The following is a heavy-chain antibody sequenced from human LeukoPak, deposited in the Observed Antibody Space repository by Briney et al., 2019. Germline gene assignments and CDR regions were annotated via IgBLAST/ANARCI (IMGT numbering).Heavy chain of an antibody. CDR1: GGSISSGSYY. CDR3: ARHAWDTAMVGYAFDI. V-gene: IGHV4-61*02. J-gene: IGHJ3*02. CDR2: IYTSGST. Sequence: SQTLSLTCTVSGGSISSGSYYWSWIRQPAGKGLEWIGRIYTSGSTNYNPSLKSRVTISVDTSKNQFSLKLSSVTAADTAVYYCARHAWDTAMVGYAFDIWGQGTMVTVSS. D-gene: IGHD5-18*01.